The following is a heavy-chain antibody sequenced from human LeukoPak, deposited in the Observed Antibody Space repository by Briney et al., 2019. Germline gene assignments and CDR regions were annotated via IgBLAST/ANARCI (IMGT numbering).Heavy chain of an antibody. J-gene: IGHJ4*02. V-gene: IGHV3-13*01. CDR2: VSAGHHA. CDR3: VREARGYHYTYFDY. CDR1: GFTLCGHD. D-gene: IGHD5-18*01. Sequence: GGSLRLSCTASGFTLCGHDMHWVRQTTGDGLEWVAAVSAGHHAFYAGSVKGRFTVSREDAKNSLYLQMNSLRAGDTAVYYCVREARGYHYTYFDYWGQGSLVTVSS.